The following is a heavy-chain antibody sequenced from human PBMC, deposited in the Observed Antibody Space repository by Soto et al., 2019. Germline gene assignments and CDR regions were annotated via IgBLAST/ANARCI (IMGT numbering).Heavy chain of an antibody. CDR3: TRGAGRGYCTGNTCYSPYNYYGMDV. J-gene: IGHJ6*02. CDR2: TYYRSKWYD. V-gene: IGHV6-1*01. CDR1: GDSVSISSAA. Sequence: PSQTLSLTCAISGDSVSISSAAWNVVRQSPSRGLEWLGRTYYRSKWYDDYAVSVKSRITIKPDTSKNQFSLQLNSVTPEDSAVYYCTRGAGRGYCTGNTCYSPYNYYGMDVWGQGTTVTVSS. D-gene: IGHD2-15*01.